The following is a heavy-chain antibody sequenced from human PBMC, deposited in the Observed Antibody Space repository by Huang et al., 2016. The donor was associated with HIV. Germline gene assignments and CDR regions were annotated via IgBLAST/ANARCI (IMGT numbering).Heavy chain of an antibody. CDR3: ARDKSGGSNDY. J-gene: IGHJ4*02. D-gene: IGHD1-26*01. CDR1: RFTFSSHW. V-gene: IGHV3-7*01. CDR2: IREYGRKE. Sequence: EVQLVESGGNLVQPGGSLRLSCAASRFTFSSHWLSWVSQAPGKGLEWMANIREYGRKENDVDSVKGRFTISRDNAKNSLYLQMNSLRAEDTAVYYCARDKSGGSNDYWGQGTLVIVSS.